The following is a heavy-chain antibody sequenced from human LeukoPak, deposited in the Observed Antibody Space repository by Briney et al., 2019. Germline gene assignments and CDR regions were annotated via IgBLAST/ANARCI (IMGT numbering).Heavy chain of an antibody. CDR2: IRSAVEPT. D-gene: IGHD3/OR15-3a*01. CDR1: GFTMSHYG. J-gene: IGHJ4*02. V-gene: IGHV3-23*01. Sequence: EPGGSLRLSCAASGFTMSHYGVSWVRQAPGKGLEWISGIRSAVEPTHYADSVKGRFIISRDNSKNALSLQLNSLRPEDTALYYCAKHFCTGLDCSLFDSWGQGTLVTVSS. CDR3: AKHFCTGLDCSLFDS.